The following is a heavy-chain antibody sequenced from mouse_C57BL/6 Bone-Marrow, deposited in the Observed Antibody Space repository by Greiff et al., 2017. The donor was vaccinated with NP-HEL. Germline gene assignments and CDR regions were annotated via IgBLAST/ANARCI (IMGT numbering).Heavy chain of an antibody. CDR1: GYTFPSYW. D-gene: IGHD1-1*01. CDR2: IDPSDSYT. J-gene: IGHJ2*01. CDR3: AREGVITTIFDY. Sequence: QVQLQQPGAELVMPGASVKLSCKASGYTFPSYWMHWVKQRPGQGLEWIGEIDPSDSYTNYNQKFKGKSTLTVDKSSSTAYMQLSILTSEDSAVYYCAREGVITTIFDYWGQGTTLTVSS. V-gene: IGHV1-69*01.